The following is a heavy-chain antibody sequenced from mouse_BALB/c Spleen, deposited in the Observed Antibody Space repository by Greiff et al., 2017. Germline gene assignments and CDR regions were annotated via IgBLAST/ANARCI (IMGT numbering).Heavy chain of an antibody. CDR2: IYPGNSDT. Sequence: VQLQQSGTVLARPGASVKMSCKASGYSFTSYWMHWVKQRPGQGLEWIGAIYPGNSDTSYNQKFKGKAKLTAVTSASTAYMELSSLTNEDSAVYYCTRSDDGYYPLDYWGQGTTLTVSS. J-gene: IGHJ2*01. CDR3: TRSDDGYYPLDY. CDR1: GYSFTSYW. V-gene: IGHV1-5*01. D-gene: IGHD2-3*01.